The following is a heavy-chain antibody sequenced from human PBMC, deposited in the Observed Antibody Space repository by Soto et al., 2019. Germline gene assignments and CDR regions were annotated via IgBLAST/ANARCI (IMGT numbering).Heavy chain of an antibody. CDR1: GGTFNTYA. D-gene: IGHD3-10*01. V-gene: IGHV1-69*19. CDR2: ISPMFGAA. J-gene: IGHJ4*02. CDR3: AREVQVHTPAFVY. Sequence: QVQLGQSGAEMKKPGSSVKVSCQSSGGTFNTYAMNWVRQAPGQGPEWMGDISPMFGAANYAPKVQGRVTITADESTGTSYMQLSSLTSEDTALYFCAREVQVHTPAFVYWGQGTLVTVSS.